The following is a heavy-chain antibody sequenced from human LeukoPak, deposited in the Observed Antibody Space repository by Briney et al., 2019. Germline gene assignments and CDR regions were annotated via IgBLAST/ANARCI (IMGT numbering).Heavy chain of an antibody. CDR3: ARDLETMVRGVLAG. V-gene: IGHV1-18*01. J-gene: IGHJ4*02. CDR2: ISAYNGNT. CDR1: GYSFTSYG. D-gene: IGHD3-10*01. Sequence: ASVKVSCKASGYSFTSYGISWVRQAPGQGLEGMGWISAYNGNTNYAQKLQGRVTMTTDTSTSTAYMELRSLRSDDTAVYYCARDLETMVRGVLAGWGQGTLVTVSS.